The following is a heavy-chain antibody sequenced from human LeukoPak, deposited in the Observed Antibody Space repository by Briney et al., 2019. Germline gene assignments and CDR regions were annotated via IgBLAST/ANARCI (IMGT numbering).Heavy chain of an antibody. J-gene: IGHJ6*04. CDR2: IYYSGST. CDR1: GGSISSGGYY. D-gene: IGHD2-15*01. Sequence: LSETLLLTCTVSGGSISSGGYYWSWIRQHPGKGLEWIGYIYYSGSTYYNPSLKSRVTISVDTSKNQFSLKLSSVTAADTAVYYCAREPIVVVVAATSYYYYYGMDVWGKGTTVTVSS. CDR3: AREPIVVVVAATSYYYYYGMDV. V-gene: IGHV4-31*03.